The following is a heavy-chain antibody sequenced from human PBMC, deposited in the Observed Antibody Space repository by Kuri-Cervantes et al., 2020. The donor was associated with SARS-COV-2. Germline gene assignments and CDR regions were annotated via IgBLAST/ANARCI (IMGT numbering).Heavy chain of an antibody. CDR3: AKVPQGGSLDGMDV. J-gene: IGHJ6*02. Sequence: GESLKISCTASGFRFNTYTMIWVRHPPGKGLEWVSSISSSSSYIHYADSVEGRFTISRDSSKNTLYLQMNSLRAEDTAVYYCAKVPQGGSLDGMDVWGQGTTVTVSS. CDR1: GFRFNTYT. D-gene: IGHD1-26*01. CDR2: ISSSSSYI. V-gene: IGHV3-21*01.